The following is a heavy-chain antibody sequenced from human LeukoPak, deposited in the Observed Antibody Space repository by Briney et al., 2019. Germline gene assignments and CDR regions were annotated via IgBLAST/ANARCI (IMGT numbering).Heavy chain of an antibody. D-gene: IGHD6-19*01. Sequence: GGSLRLSCAASGFTFSSYGMHWVRQAPGKGLEWVAVISYDGSNKYYADSVKGRFTISRDNSKNTLYLQMNSLRAEDTAVYYCAKDARADRYSSGWYALEYFQHWGQGTLVTVSS. J-gene: IGHJ1*01. CDR3: AKDARADRYSSGWYALEYFQH. CDR2: ISYDGSNK. CDR1: GFTFSSYG. V-gene: IGHV3-30*18.